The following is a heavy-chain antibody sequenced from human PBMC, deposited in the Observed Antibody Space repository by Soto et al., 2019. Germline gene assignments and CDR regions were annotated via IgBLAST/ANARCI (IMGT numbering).Heavy chain of an antibody. CDR2: IYYSGST. D-gene: IGHD3-3*01. V-gene: IGHV4-31*03. J-gene: IGHJ3*02. Sequence: SETLSLTCTVSGGSISSGGYYWSWIRQHPGKGLEWIGYIYYSGSTYYNPSLKSRVTISVDTSKNQFSLKLSSVTAADTAVYYCASDRVYYDFWSGYYTSRGGARGAFHIWGQGTMVTVSS. CDR3: ASDRVYYDFWSGYYTSRGGARGAFHI. CDR1: GGSISSGGYY.